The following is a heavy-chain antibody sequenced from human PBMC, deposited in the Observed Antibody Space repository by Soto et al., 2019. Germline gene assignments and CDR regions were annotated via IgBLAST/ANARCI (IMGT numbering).Heavy chain of an antibody. CDR3: ARRIWDPAVVAVATRGAFDV. J-gene: IGHJ3*01. V-gene: IGHV3-48*03. Sequence: EVQLMESGGGLVQPGGSLRLSCAASGFTFRDYEMHWVRQAPGKGLQWVSYISSSGTTIYYSESVKGRFTISRDTAKNSLYLQLSGLRADDTAVYYCARRIWDPAVVAVATRGAFDVWGQGTMVSVSS. CDR2: ISSSGTTI. CDR1: GFTFRDYE. D-gene: IGHD2-15*01.